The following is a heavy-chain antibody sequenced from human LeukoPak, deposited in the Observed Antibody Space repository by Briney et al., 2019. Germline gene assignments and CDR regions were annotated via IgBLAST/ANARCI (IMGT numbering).Heavy chain of an antibody. CDR2: IYTSGST. CDR1: GGSISSGSYY. CDR3: ARDQGSGWYDGWFDP. J-gene: IGHJ5*02. Sequence: SQTLSLTCTVSGGSISSGSYYWSWIRQPAGKGLEWIGRIYTSGSTNYNPSLKSRVTISVDTSKNQFSLKLSSVTAADTAVHYCARDQGSGWYDGWFDPWGQGTLVTVSS. D-gene: IGHD6-19*01. V-gene: IGHV4-61*02.